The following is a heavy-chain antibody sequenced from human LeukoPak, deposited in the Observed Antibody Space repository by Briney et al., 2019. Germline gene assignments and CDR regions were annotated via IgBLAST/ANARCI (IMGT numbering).Heavy chain of an antibody. CDR1: GGSISSSSYY. CDR3: ASGITMIPRH. CDR2: IYYSGST. J-gene: IGHJ4*02. Sequence: ASETLSLTCTVSGGSISSSSYYWGWIRQPPGKGLEWIGSIYYSGSTYYNPSLKSRVTISVDTSKNQFSLKLSSVTAADTAVYYCASGITMIPRHWGQGTLVTVSS. V-gene: IGHV4-39*07. D-gene: IGHD3-22*01.